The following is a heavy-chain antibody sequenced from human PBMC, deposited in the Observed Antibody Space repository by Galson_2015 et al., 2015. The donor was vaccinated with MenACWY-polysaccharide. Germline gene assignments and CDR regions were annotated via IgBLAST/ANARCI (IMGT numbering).Heavy chain of an antibody. CDR3: ARVAGRDPFDY. V-gene: IGHV6-1*01. CDR2: TYYRSKWYN. Sequence: CAISGDSVSSNSAAWSWIRQSPSRGLEWLGRTYYRSKWYNDYAVSVKSRITINPDTSKNQFSLQLNSVSPEDTAVYYCARVAGRDPFDYWGQGTLVTVSS. D-gene: IGHD6-19*01. J-gene: IGHJ4*02. CDR1: GDSVSSNSAA.